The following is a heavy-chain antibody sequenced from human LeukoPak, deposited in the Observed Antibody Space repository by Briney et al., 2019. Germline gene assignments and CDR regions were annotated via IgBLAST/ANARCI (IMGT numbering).Heavy chain of an antibody. CDR1: GYTFTDYY. D-gene: IGHD3-9*01. J-gene: IGHJ4*02. CDR3: ATGSILTGYYMGY. V-gene: IGHV1-69-2*01. Sequence: ASVKISCKVSGYTFTDYYMHWVQQAPGKGLEWMGLVDPEDGETIYAEKLQGRVTITADTSTDTAYMELSSLRSEDTAVYYCATGSILTGYYMGYWGQGTLVTVSS. CDR2: VDPEDGET.